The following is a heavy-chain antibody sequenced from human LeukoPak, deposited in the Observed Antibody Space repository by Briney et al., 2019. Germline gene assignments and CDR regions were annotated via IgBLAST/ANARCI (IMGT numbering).Heavy chain of an antibody. Sequence: GGSLRLSCAASGFTFSSYAMSWVRQAPGKGLEWVSAISGSGGSTYYADSVKGRFTISRDNSKNTLYLQMNSLRAEDTAVYYCAKDVIAARRPSYFQHWGQGTLVTVSS. V-gene: IGHV3-23*01. J-gene: IGHJ1*01. CDR2: ISGSGGST. CDR3: AKDVIAARRPSYFQH. CDR1: GFTFSSYA. D-gene: IGHD6-6*01.